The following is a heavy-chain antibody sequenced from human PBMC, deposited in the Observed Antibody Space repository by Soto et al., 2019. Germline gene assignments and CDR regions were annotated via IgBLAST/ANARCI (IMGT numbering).Heavy chain of an antibody. J-gene: IGHJ5*02. CDR3: ARVIQGVEAWFDP. V-gene: IGHV1-18*01. D-gene: IGHD1-1*01. Sequence: GASVKVSCKASGYTLTNFGVTWVRRAPGQGLEWMGWISAYTDTPNYAQKFQGRVTMTIDTSTSTAYMDLRSLTSDDTAVYYCARVIQGVEAWFDPWGQGTLVTVSS. CDR2: ISAYTDTP. CDR1: GYTLTNFG.